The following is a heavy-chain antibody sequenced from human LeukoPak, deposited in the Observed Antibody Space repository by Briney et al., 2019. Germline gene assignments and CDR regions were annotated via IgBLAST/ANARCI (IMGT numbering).Heavy chain of an antibody. Sequence: PGGSLRLSCTASGFTFGDYAMSWVRQAPGKGLEWVGFIRSKAYGGTIEYAASVKGRFTISRDDSKSIAYLQMDSLKTEDTAVYYCTRGFGNYWGQGTLVTVSS. CDR2: IRSKAYGGTI. J-gene: IGHJ4*02. V-gene: IGHV3-49*04. CDR1: GFTFGDYA. CDR3: TRGFGNY. D-gene: IGHD3-22*01.